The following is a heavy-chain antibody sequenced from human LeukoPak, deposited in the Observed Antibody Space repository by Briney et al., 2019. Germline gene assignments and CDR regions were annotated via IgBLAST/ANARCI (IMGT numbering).Heavy chain of an antibody. D-gene: IGHD4-23*01. CDR3: ARGGVVTQAYYYYGMDV. J-gene: IGHJ6*02. V-gene: IGHV3-7*05. CDR2: IKQDGSEE. CDR1: GDYW. Sequence: GGSLRLSCAASGDYWMSWVRQPPGKGLEWVANIKQDGSEEYYVDSVKGRFTISRDNAKNSLYLQMNSLRAEDTAVYYCARGGVVTQAYYYYGMDVWGQGTTVTVSS.